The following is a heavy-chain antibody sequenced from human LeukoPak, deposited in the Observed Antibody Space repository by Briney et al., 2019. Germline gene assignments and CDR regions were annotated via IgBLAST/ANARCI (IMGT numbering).Heavy chain of an antibody. V-gene: IGHV3-33*01. Sequence: GGSLRLSCAASGFTFSSYGMHWVRQAPGKGLGWVAVIWYDGSNKYYADSVKGRFTISRDNSKNTLYLQMNSLRAEDTAVYYCARKMLSSSWLDYYYYYGMDAWGQGTTVTVSS. J-gene: IGHJ6*02. D-gene: IGHD6-13*01. CDR1: GFTFSSYG. CDR2: IWYDGSNK. CDR3: ARKMLSSSWLDYYYYYGMDA.